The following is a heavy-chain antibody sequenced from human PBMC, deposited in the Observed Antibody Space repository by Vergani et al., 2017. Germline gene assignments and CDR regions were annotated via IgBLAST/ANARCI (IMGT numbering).Heavy chain of an antibody. Sequence: VQLVESGGGLVKPGGSLRLSCAASGFTFSSYWMSWVRQAPGKGLEWVANIKQDGSEKYYVDSVKGRFTISRDNAKNSLYLQMNSLRAEDTALYYCARGGGYSGYDSFDYWGQGTLVTVSS. CDR3: ARGGGYSGYDSFDY. D-gene: IGHD5-12*01. CDR2: IKQDGSEK. V-gene: IGHV3-7*03. CDR1: GFTFSSYW. J-gene: IGHJ4*02.